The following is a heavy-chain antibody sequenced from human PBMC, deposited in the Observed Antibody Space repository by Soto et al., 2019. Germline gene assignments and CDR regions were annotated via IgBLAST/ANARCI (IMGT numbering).Heavy chain of an antibody. CDR2: INRNGGNT. V-gene: IGHV3-20*04. CDR1: GFTFDDYG. Sequence: GGSLRLSCVASGFTFDDYGMSWVRQGPGKGLEWVSGINRNGGNTGYADSVQDRFSISRDNAKKSLYLHMNSLRVEDTALYYCARQGRDAFDIWGQGTKVTVSS. J-gene: IGHJ3*02. CDR3: ARQGRDAFDI.